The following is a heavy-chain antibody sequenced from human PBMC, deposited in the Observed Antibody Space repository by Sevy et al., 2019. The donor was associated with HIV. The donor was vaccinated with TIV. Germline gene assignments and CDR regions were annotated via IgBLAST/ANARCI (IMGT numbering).Heavy chain of an antibody. CDR1: GGSLSGYY. Sequence: SETLSLTCAVYGGSLSGYYWSWVRQSPGGGLEWIGEISHSGTTNYNPSLKSRASISVDTSKNQFSLKLRSMTAADTATFYCARIGLGHGPRPYGLDVWGQGTTVTVSS. J-gene: IGHJ6*02. CDR3: ARIGLGHGPRPYGLDV. CDR2: ISHSGTT. V-gene: IGHV4-34*01. D-gene: IGHD1-26*01.